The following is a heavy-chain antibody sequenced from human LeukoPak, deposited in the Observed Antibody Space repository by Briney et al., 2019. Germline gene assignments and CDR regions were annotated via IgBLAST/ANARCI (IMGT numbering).Heavy chain of an antibody. Sequence: SETLSLTCTVSGGSISNYYWSWIRQPAGRGLEWIGHISTSGSTNYNPSLKSRVTISIDNSNNQFSLKMTSATAADTAVYYCARDRGVTVPGRRLEYWGQGTLVTVSS. CDR3: ARDRGVTVPGRRLEY. CDR1: GGSISNYY. J-gene: IGHJ4*02. CDR2: ISTSGST. V-gene: IGHV4-4*07. D-gene: IGHD6-19*01.